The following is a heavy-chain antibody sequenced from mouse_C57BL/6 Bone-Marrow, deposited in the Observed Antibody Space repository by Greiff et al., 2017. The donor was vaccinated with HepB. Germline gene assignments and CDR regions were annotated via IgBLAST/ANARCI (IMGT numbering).Heavy chain of an antibody. V-gene: IGHV1-59*01. D-gene: IGHD4-1*01. CDR2: IDPSDSYT. CDR1: GYTFTSYW. J-gene: IGHJ3*01. Sequence: QVQLQQPGAELVRPGTSVKLSCKASGYTFTSYWMHWVKQRPGQGLEWIGVIDPSDSYTNYNQKFKGKATLTVDTSSSTAYMQLSSLTSEDAAVYYCAAWEETYWGQGTLVTVSA. CDR3: AAWEETY.